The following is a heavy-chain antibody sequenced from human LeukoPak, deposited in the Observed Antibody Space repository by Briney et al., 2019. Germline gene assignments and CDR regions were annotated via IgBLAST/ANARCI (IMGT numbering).Heavy chain of an antibody. V-gene: IGHV1-46*01. CDR1: GYTFTSYY. Sequence: ASVKLSCKASGYTFTSYYMHWVRQAPGQGLEWVGIINPSGGSTGYAQKFKGRVTMTRDTSTSTVYMELSSLRSEDTAVYYCARGHYDFWSGFPSNWFDPWGQGTLVTVSS. CDR3: ARGHYDFWSGFPSNWFDP. J-gene: IGHJ5*02. D-gene: IGHD3-3*01. CDR2: INPSGGST.